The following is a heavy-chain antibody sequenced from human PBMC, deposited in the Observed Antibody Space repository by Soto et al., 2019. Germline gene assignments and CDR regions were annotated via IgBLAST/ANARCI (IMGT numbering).Heavy chain of an antibody. CDR3: ARGRGYSYGLDP. D-gene: IGHD5-18*01. CDR2: ISYSGTT. Sequence: SETLSLTCTVSGDSISGNTNYWSWIRQPPGEGLEWIGFISYSGTTSYSPSLKSRVAISLDTSKNQFSLSLSSVTATDTAVYYCARGRGYSYGLDPWGQGTLVTVSS. V-gene: IGHV4-30-4*01. J-gene: IGHJ5*02. CDR1: GDSISGNTNY.